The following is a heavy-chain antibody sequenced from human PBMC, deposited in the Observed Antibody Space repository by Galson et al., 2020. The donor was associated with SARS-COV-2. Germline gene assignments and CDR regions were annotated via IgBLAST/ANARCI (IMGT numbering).Heavy chain of an antibody. J-gene: IGHJ4*02. Sequence: GESLKISCAASGFTLSNSGMLWVRQAPGKGLEWVAVLWSDGTNKYYADSVKGRFTISTDTSKNTLYLQMNSLTAEDTALYYCAKGGAVAGIRGIDYWGQGTLVTVSS. V-gene: IGHV3-33*06. D-gene: IGHD6-19*01. CDR1: GFTLSNSG. CDR2: LWSDGTNK. CDR3: AKGGAVAGIRGIDY.